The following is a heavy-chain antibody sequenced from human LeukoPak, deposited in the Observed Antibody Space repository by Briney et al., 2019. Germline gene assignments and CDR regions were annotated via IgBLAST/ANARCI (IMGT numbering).Heavy chain of an antibody. J-gene: IGHJ6*02. CDR2: INHSGST. V-gene: IGHV4-34*01. D-gene: IGHD2-2*01. Sequence: SETLSLTCTVSGGALSSYHWSWIRQSPGKGLEWIGEINHSGSTNYNPSLKSRVTISVDTSKNQFSLKLSSVTAADTAVYYCASIDIVVVPAAKNYYYGMDVWGQGTTVTVSS. CDR1: GGALSSYH. CDR3: ASIDIVVVPAAKNYYYGMDV.